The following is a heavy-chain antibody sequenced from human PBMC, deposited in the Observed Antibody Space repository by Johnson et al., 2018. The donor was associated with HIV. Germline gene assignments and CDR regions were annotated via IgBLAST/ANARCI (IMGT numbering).Heavy chain of an antibody. CDR2: ISWNSGSI. CDR1: GFSFDDYA. D-gene: IGHD3-10*01. Sequence: VQLMESGGSVVRPGGSLRLSCAASGFSFDDYAMHWVRLAPGKGLEWVSGISWNSGSIDYADSVKGRFTISRDNSKNTLDLQMDSLRAEDTAVYYCAKEGITMEVDMWGQGTTVTVSS. J-gene: IGHJ3*02. V-gene: IGHV3-9*01. CDR3: AKEGITMEVDM.